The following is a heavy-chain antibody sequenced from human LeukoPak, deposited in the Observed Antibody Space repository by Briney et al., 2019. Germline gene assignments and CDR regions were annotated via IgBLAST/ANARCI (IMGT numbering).Heavy chain of an antibody. CDR3: ARGYYGSGTFDY. V-gene: IGHV3-23*01. CDR2: ISGSGGST. Sequence: GGSLRLSCAASGFTFSSYEMNWVRQAPGKGLEWVSGISGSGGSTYYADSVKRRFTISRDNSKNSLYLQMNSLRAEDTAVYYCARGYYGSGTFDYWGQGTLVTVSS. J-gene: IGHJ4*02. CDR1: GFTFSSYE. D-gene: IGHD3-10*01.